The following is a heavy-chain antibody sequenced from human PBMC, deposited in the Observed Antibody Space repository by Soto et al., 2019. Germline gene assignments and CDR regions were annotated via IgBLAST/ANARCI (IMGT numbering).Heavy chain of an antibody. J-gene: IGHJ5*01. Sequence: SETLSLTCFISGGSFSNDYWTWIRQSPGKGLEWIGYIFHSGITDYNPSVKSRVTISIDKSRNLFSLNLTSVTAADTAVYYCARDRYFYDSRGYYRTLDSWGQGTLVTV. CDR3: ARDRYFYDSRGYYRTLDS. V-gene: IGHV4-59*01. CDR2: IFHSGIT. CDR1: GGSFSNDY. D-gene: IGHD3-22*01.